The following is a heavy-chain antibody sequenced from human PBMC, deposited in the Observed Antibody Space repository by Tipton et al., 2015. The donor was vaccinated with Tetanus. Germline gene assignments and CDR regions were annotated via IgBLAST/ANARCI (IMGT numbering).Heavy chain of an antibody. Sequence: LSLTCTVSGDSVSTGNFYWSWIRQPPGKGLEWIAFIHHSGLAFSKPSLKSRVSISIDTSQNQFSLRLTSVTAADTAVYFCARNVYTVTNDAFDIWGQGTLVNVSS. V-gene: IGHV4-30-4*01. D-gene: IGHD4-11*01. J-gene: IGHJ3*02. CDR2: IHHSGLA. CDR1: GDSVSTGNFY. CDR3: ARNVYTVTNDAFDI.